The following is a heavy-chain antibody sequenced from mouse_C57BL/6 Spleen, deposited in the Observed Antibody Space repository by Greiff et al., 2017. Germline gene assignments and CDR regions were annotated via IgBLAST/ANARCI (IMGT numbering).Heavy chain of an antibody. D-gene: IGHD2-3*01. CDR3: ASIYDGYYEEYYYAMDY. CDR1: GYTFTSYW. Sequence: VQLQQSGAELVKPGASVKLSCKASGYTFTSYWMHWVKQRPGQGLEWIGMIHPNSGSTNYNEKFKSKATLTVDKSSSTAYMQLSSLTSEDSAVYYCASIYDGYYEEYYYAMDYWGQGTSVTVSS. V-gene: IGHV1-64*01. J-gene: IGHJ4*01. CDR2: IHPNSGST.